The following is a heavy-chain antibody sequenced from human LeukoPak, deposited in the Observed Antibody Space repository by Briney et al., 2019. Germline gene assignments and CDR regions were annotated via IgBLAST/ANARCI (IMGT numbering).Heavy chain of an antibody. CDR1: GFTFSSYA. D-gene: IGHD3-10*01. CDR3: AKDRDSGSCRIPNFDY. CDR2: ISGSGGST. Sequence: GGSLRLSCAASGFTFSSYAMSWVRQAPGKGLEWVSAISGSGGSTYYADSVKGRFTISRDNSKNTLYLQMNSLRAEDTAVYYCAKDRDSGSCRIPNFDYWGQGTLVTVSS. V-gene: IGHV3-23*01. J-gene: IGHJ4*02.